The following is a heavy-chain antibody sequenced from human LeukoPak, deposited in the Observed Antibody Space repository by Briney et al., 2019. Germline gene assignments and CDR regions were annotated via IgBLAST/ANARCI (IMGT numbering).Heavy chain of an antibody. CDR2: IYYTGST. CDR3: ARGPLHYYDGGGYSYRFNYWFDP. CDR1: GGSINNYY. D-gene: IGHD3-22*01. J-gene: IGHJ5*02. Sequence: SETLSLTCTVSGGSINNYYWSWIRQPPGKGLEWIGYIYYTGSTNYNPSLKSRVTISVDTSKNQFSLRLSSVTPADTAVYYCARGPLHYYDGGGYSYRFNYWFDPWGQGTLVTVSS. V-gene: IGHV4-59*01.